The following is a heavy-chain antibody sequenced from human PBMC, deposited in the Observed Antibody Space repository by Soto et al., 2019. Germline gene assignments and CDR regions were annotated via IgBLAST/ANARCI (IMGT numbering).Heavy chain of an antibody. V-gene: IGHV4-30-2*01. CDR1: GGSISSGGYS. J-gene: IGHJ4*02. Sequence: SETLSLTCAVSGGSISSGGYSWSWIRQPPGKGLECIGYIYHSGSTYYNPSLKSRVTISVDWSKNQFSLQLSSVTAADTAVYYCARGPPLGFWGQGTLVTVSS. CDR3: ARGPPLGF. CDR2: IYHSGST.